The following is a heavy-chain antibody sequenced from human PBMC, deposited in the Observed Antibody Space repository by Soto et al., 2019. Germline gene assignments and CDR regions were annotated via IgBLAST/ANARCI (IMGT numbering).Heavy chain of an antibody. Sequence: LRLSCAASGFTFSSYAMSWVRQAPGKGLEWVSAISGSGGSTYYADSVKGRFTISRDNSKNTLYLQMNSLRAEDTAVYYCAKDGGSYYFIDYWGQGTLVTVSS. D-gene: IGHD1-26*01. CDR2: ISGSGGST. J-gene: IGHJ4*02. CDR3: AKDGGSYYFIDY. CDR1: GFTFSSYA. V-gene: IGHV3-23*01.